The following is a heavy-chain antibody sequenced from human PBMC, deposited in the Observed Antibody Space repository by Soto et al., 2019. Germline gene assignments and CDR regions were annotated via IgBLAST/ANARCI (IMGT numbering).Heavy chain of an antibody. CDR2: IDWDDDK. J-gene: IGHJ6*03. CDR1: EFSRSTMRIC. V-gene: IGHV2-70*11. D-gene: IGHD6-13*01. CDR3: ARQTIGAAYYYCYLAV. Sequence: TLVNTTQTLTLTCTCSEFSRSTMRICISWIRQPPGKALEWLARIDWDDDKYYSTSLKTRLTISKDTSKNQVVLTMTNMDPVDTATYYCARQTIGAAYYYCYLAVWGQGTTVTVSS.